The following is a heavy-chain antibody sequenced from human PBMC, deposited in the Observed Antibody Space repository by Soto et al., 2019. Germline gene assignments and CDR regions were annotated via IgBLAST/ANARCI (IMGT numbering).Heavy chain of an antibody. J-gene: IGHJ4*02. Sequence: SGTLSLTCAVYGGSFSGYYWSWIRQPPGKGLEWIGEINHSGSTNYNPSLKSRVTISVDTSKNQYSLRLSSVTAAYTAVYYCAIHNPNDKWNSDYCGQVTLVTVSS. V-gene: IGHV4-34*01. D-gene: IGHD3-22*01. CDR1: GGSFSGYY. CDR3: AIHNPNDKWNSDY. CDR2: INHSGST.